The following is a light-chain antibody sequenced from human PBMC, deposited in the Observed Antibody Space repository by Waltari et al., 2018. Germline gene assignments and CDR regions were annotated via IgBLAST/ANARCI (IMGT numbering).Light chain of an antibody. CDR1: QTITSY. Sequence: DIQMTQSPASLSASVGDRVTITCRASQTITSYLNWYQHRPGKPPQLLIFSAARLQNGVPSRFSGSGSETTFSLTISNVQPEDFATYFCQQTYSSPYTFGQGTKVDIQ. J-gene: IGKJ2*01. V-gene: IGKV1-39*01. CDR2: SAA. CDR3: QQTYSSPYT.